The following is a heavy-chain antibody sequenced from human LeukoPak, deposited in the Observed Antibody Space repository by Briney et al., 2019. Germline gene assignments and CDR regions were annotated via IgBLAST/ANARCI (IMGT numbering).Heavy chain of an antibody. Sequence: PGGSLRLSCAASGFTFSSYAMSWVRQAPGKGLEWVPAISGSGGSTYYADSVKGRFTISRDNSKNTLYLQMNSLRAEDTAVYYCAKDRDYYDSSGYYDWFDPWGQGTLVTVSS. CDR1: GFTFSSYA. V-gene: IGHV3-23*01. J-gene: IGHJ5*02. D-gene: IGHD3-22*01. CDR3: AKDRDYYDSSGYYDWFDP. CDR2: ISGSGGST.